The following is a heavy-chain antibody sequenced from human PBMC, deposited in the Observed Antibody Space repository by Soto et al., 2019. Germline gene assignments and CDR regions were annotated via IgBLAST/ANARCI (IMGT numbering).Heavy chain of an antibody. D-gene: IGHD3-22*01. V-gene: IGHV3-30*18. CDR3: AKDWTGGGWLFQRRGSLYFDY. CDR1: GFTFSSYG. CDR2: ISYDGSNK. J-gene: IGHJ4*02. Sequence: HPGGSLRLSCAASGFTFSSYGMHWVRQAPGKGLEWVAVISYDGSNKYYADSVKGRFTISRDNSKNTLYLQMNSLRAEDTAVYYCAKDWTGGGWLFQRRGSLYFDYWGQGTLVTVSS.